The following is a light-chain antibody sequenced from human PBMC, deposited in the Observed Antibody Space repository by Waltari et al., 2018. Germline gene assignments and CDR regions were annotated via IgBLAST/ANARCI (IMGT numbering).Light chain of an antibody. CDR3: SSFTGTIWV. CDR1: SSYIDFDRY. V-gene: IGLV2-14*01. CDR2: EIT. J-gene: IGLJ3*02. Sequence: SALTQPAHVSGSPGQSITISCTGSSSYIDFDRYVSCYQHLPGQAPKLMIYEITNRPSGISNRFSGSKSDNTASLTISGLQADDEADYYCSSFTGTIWVFGGGTKLTVL.